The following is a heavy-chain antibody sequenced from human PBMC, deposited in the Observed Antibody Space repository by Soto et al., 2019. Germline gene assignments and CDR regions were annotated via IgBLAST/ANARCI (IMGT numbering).Heavy chain of an antibody. CDR2: IWYDGSNK. J-gene: IGHJ5*02. V-gene: IGHV3-33*01. CDR3: ARDADYDILTGLDP. D-gene: IGHD3-9*01. Sequence: QVQLVESGGGVVQPGRSLRLSCAASGFTFSSYGMHWVRQAPGKGLEWVAVIWYDGSNKYYADSVKGRFTISRDNSKNPLYLQMNSLRAEDTAVYYCARDADYDILTGLDPWGQGTLVTVSS. CDR1: GFTFSSYG.